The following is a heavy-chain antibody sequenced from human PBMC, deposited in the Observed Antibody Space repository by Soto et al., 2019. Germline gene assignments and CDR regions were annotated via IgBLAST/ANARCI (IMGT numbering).Heavy chain of an antibody. V-gene: IGHV1-8*01. CDR2: MNPDSGDT. Sequence: QVQLVQSGAEVKKPGASVKVSCEASGYPFSAFDINWVRQAGGQGLEWMGWMNPDSGDTALAQRIQDRITMTRSTSISTAYMELSRLTSDDTAVYFCVRQPGGVATPGDDYWGQGTLVTVSS. J-gene: IGHJ4*02. D-gene: IGHD2-15*01. CDR3: VRQPGGVATPGDDY. CDR1: GYPFSAFD.